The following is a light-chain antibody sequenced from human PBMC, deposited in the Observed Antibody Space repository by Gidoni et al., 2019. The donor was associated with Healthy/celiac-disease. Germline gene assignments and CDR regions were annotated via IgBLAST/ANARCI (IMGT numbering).Light chain of an antibody. Sequence: SYVLTQPPSVSVAPGKTARITCGGNNIGSKSVHWYQQKPGQAPVLVIYYESERPSGIPERFSGTNSGNTATLTISRVEAGDEADYYCQVWDSSSDHWVFGGGTKLTVL. J-gene: IGLJ3*02. CDR3: QVWDSSSDHWV. V-gene: IGLV3-21*04. CDR2: YES. CDR1: NIGSKS.